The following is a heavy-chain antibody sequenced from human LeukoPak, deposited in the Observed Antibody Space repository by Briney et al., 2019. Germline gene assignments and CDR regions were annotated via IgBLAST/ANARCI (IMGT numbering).Heavy chain of an antibody. CDR2: SSDSGGT. J-gene: IGHJ5*02. CDR1: GGSLNGHY. CDR3: ARKTPTPSVWFDP. V-gene: IGHV4-34*01. Sequence: SETLSLTCAVYGGSLNGHYWSWIRQPPGKGLEWIGESSDSGGTKFNPSLKSRVTISADTSKNQFSLKLSSVTAADTAVYYCARKTPTPSVWFDPWGQGTLVTVSS.